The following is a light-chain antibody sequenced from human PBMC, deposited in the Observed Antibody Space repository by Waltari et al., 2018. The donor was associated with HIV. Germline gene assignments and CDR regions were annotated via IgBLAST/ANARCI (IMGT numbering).Light chain of an antibody. Sequence: EIVLTQSPGTLSLSPGERATLFCRASQSVSDSYLVWYQQKPGPAPRLLIYGASNRAPGIPDRFSGSGSGTDFTLTISRLDPEDFAVYYCQQFAGSVWTFGQGTRVEIK. V-gene: IGKV3-20*01. CDR3: QQFAGSVWT. J-gene: IGKJ1*01. CDR1: QSVSDSY. CDR2: GAS.